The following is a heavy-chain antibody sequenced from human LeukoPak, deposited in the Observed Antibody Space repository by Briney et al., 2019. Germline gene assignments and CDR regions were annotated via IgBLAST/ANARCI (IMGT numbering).Heavy chain of an antibody. CDR2: INHSGST. Sequence: SETLSLTCAVYGGSFSGYYWSWIRQPPGKGLEWIGEINHSGSTNYNPSLKSRVTISVDTSKNQFSLKLSSVTAAGTAVYYCARVEGDGYNSTYFDYWGQGTLVTVSS. V-gene: IGHV4-34*01. CDR1: GGSFSGYY. CDR3: ARVEGDGYNSTYFDY. J-gene: IGHJ4*02. D-gene: IGHD5-12*01.